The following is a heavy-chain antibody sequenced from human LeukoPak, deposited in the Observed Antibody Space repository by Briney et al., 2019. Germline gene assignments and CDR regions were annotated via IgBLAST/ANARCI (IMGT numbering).Heavy chain of an antibody. CDR3: ARVIGGSSADY. V-gene: IGHV1-2*02. CDR1: GYTFIGNY. J-gene: IGHJ4*02. CDR2: INPKNGGT. Sequence: ASVKVSCKASGYTFIGNYIHWVREAPGQGLEWVGWINPKNGGTDYAQKFQGRVTITRDTSITTAYMDLSSLRFDDTAVYYCARVIGGSSADYWGQGTLVTVSS. D-gene: IGHD2-15*01.